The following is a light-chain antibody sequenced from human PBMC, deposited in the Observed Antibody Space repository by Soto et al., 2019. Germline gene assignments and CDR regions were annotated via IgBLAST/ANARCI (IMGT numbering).Light chain of an antibody. CDR1: QSVGRY. CDR3: QQRSNWPPEYT. J-gene: IGKJ2*01. Sequence: EIVLTQSPATLSLSPGERATLSCRASQSVGRYLAWYQQKHGQAPRLLIYDASNRATGIPARFSGSGSGTDFTFSITSLEPEDFAVYYCQQRSNWPPEYTFGQGTELGIK. V-gene: IGKV3-11*01. CDR2: DAS.